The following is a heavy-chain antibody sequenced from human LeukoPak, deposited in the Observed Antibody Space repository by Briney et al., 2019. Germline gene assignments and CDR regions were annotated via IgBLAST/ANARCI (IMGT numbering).Heavy chain of an antibody. J-gene: IGHJ4*02. Sequence: GGSLRLSCAASGFTFSTYWMSWVRQAPGKGLEWVSAISGGGGTTVYADSVKGRFTISRDNSKNTLFLQMNSLRAEDTAIYYCAKRYSQGTFDYWGQGTLVTVSS. CDR3: AKRYSQGTFDY. V-gene: IGHV3-23*01. D-gene: IGHD5-18*01. CDR2: ISGGGGTT. CDR1: GFTFSTYW.